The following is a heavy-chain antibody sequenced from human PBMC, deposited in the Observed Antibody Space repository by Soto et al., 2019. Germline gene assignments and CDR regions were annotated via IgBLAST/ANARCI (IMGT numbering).Heavy chain of an antibody. CDR3: AKEKAYSSGWDGMDV. CDR1: GFTFSSYA. V-gene: IGHV3-23*01. D-gene: IGHD6-19*01. J-gene: IGHJ6*02. CDR2: IRGSGIST. Sequence: EVQLLESGGGLVQPGGSLRLSCAASGFTFSSYAMSWVRQAPGKGLEWVSAIRGSGISTYYADSVKGRFTISRDNSKNTLYLQMNSLRAEDTAVYYCAKEKAYSSGWDGMDVWGQGTAVTVSS.